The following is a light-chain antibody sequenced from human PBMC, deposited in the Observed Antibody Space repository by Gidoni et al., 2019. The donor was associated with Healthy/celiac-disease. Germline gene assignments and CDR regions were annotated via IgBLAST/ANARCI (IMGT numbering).Light chain of an antibody. J-gene: IGKJ4*01. CDR3: QQYYSTPLN. CDR2: WAS. CDR1: QSVLYSSNNKNY. Sequence: IVMTQSPDSLAVSLGERATINCKSSQSVLYSSNNKNYLAWYQQKPGQPPKLLIYWASTRESGVPDRFSGSGSGTDFTLTISSLQAEDVAVYYCQQYYSTPLNFGGGTKVEIK. V-gene: IGKV4-1*01.